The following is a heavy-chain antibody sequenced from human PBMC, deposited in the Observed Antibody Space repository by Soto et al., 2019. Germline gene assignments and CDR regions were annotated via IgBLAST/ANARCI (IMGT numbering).Heavy chain of an antibody. J-gene: IGHJ4*02. CDR2: IYWDDDK. CDR3: ARAQWFADPFAY. V-gene: IGHV2-5*02. Sequence: QITLKESGPPLVKPTQTLTLTCTFSGFSLTTGGVGVGWIRQRPGKALEWLALIYWDDDKRYSPSLKNRLTIXHXXSKNQVGPTVTNIDPVDTGTYYRARAQWFADPFAYWGQGTLVTASS. D-gene: IGHD3-10*01. CDR1: GFSLTTGGVG.